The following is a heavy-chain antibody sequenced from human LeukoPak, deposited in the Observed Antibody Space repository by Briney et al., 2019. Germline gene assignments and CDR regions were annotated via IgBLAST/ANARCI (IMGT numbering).Heavy chain of an antibody. V-gene: IGHV4-59*01. J-gene: IGHJ4*02. CDR2: IYYSGST. Sequence: SETLSLTCAVYGGSFSGYYWSWIRQPPGKGLEWIGYIYYSGSTNYNPSLKSRVTISVDTSKNQFSLKLSSVTAADTAVYYCAREGGWGAVDYWGQGTLVTVSS. CDR3: AREGGWGAVDY. CDR1: GGSFSGYY. D-gene: IGHD6-19*01.